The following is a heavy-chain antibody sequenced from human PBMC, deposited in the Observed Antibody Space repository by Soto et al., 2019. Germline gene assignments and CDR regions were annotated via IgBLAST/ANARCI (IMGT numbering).Heavy chain of an antibody. CDR1: GGTFSSYA. CDR3: VVAAQPYYFDY. D-gene: IGHD2-15*01. J-gene: IGHJ4*02. V-gene: IGHV1-69*05. CDR2: IIPIFGAA. Sequence: GASVKVSCKASGGTFSSYAISWVRQAPGQGLEWMGGIIPIFGAANYAQKLQGRVTMTTDTSTSTAYMELRSLRSDDTAVYYCVVAAQPYYFDYWGQGTLVTVSS.